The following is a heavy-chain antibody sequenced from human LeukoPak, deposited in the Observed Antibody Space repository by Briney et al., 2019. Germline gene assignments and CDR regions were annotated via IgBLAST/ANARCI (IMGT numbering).Heavy chain of an antibody. J-gene: IGHJ3*02. V-gene: IGHV3-30-3*01. CDR3: ARGNQPKWLRSPDAFDI. Sequence: GGSLGLSSAASGFTFSSYAMHWVRQAPGKGLEWVAVISYDGSNKYYADSVKGRFTISRDNSKNTLYLQMNSLRAEDTAVYYCARGNQPKWLRSPDAFDIWGQGTMVTVSS. CDR1: GFTFSSYA. D-gene: IGHD5-12*01. CDR2: ISYDGSNK.